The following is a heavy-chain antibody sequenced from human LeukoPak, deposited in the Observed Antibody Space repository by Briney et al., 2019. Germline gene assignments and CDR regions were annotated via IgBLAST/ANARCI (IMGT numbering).Heavy chain of an antibody. Sequence: SETLSPTCAVSGGSITTTNWWSWVRQPPGKGLEWIGEVHLSGATNYNPSLESRVSMSIDKSKNHLSLEVTSVTAADTAIYYCTRESGAFSPFGFWGQGTLLTVSS. CDR1: GGSITTTNW. CDR3: TRESGAFSPFGF. CDR2: VHLSGAT. V-gene: IGHV4-4*02. J-gene: IGHJ4*02. D-gene: IGHD1-26*01.